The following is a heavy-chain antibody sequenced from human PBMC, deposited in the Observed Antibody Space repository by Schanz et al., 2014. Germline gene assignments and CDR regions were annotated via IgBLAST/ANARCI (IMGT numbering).Heavy chain of an antibody. J-gene: IGHJ2*01. CDR1: GFTFSNYG. D-gene: IGHD1-26*01. Sequence: QVQLVESGGGVVRPGRSLRLSCAASGFTFSNYGMHWVRQAPGKGLEWVAVVGDTGTTKFYADSVKGRLTVSRDNSENTVYLEFHSLRSEDTALYYCAREAKWGQWYFDLWGRGSLVTVSS. CDR3: AREAKWGQWYFDL. CDR2: VGDTGTTK. V-gene: IGHV3-30*03.